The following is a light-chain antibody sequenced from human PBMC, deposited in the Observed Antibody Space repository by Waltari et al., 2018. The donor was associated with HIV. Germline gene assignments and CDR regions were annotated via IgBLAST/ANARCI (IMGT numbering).Light chain of an antibody. J-gene: IGLJ3*02. CDR1: SGNIASNY. Sequence: NFMLTQHHSVSESPGKTETISCTGSSGNIASNYVQWYQQRPGSAPTNVIYEDTRRPSGVPGRCSCLNDSASNSSLLPISGLKAEDDAACSCQSYSSSDWVFGGGTKLPVL. CDR3: QSYSSSDWV. CDR2: EDT. V-gene: IGLV6-57*02.